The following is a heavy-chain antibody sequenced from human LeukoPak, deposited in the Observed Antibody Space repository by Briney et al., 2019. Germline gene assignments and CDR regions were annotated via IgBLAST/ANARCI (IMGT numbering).Heavy chain of an antibody. CDR3: TTTLSVIARGY. V-gene: IGHV3-15*01. J-gene: IGHJ4*02. D-gene: IGHD2-21*01. CDR2: IFSKTEGETT. Sequence: GGSLRLSCAGSGFTFSNAWMTWVRQAPGRGLEWVGRIFSKTEGETTDYAAPVKGRFTISRDDSKNTVYLLMNSLKTEDTAVYYCTTTLSVIARGYWAQGTLVTVSS. CDR1: GFTFSNAW.